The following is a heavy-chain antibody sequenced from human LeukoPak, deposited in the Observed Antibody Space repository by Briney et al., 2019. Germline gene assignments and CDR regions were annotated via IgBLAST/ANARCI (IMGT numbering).Heavy chain of an antibody. CDR2: INHSGDT. Sequence: SETLSLTCAVFGGSISDYDWSYIRQPPGKGLEWIGEINHSGDTNYKPSLKSRVTISVDTSKTQFSLKLSSVSAADTAVYYCASWSGEPLIYLDHWGQGTLVTVSS. CDR3: ASWSGEPLIYLDH. CDR1: GGSISDYD. D-gene: IGHD1-14*01. V-gene: IGHV4-34*01. J-gene: IGHJ4*02.